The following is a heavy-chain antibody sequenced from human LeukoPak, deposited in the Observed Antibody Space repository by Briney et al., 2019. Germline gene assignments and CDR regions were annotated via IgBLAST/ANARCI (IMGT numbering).Heavy chain of an antibody. D-gene: IGHD6-13*01. J-gene: IGHJ4*02. Sequence: GGSLRLSCAASGFTFSSYWMSWVRRAPGKGLEWVANIKQDGSEKYYVDSVKGRFTISRDNAKNSLYLQMNSLRAEDTAVYYCAREGYSSSWAFDYWGQGTLVTVSS. CDR3: AREGYSSSWAFDY. CDR1: GFTFSSYW. CDR2: IKQDGSEK. V-gene: IGHV3-7*01.